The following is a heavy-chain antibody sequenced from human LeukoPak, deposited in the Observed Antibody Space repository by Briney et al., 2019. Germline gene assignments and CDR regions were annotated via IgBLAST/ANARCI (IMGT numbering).Heavy chain of an antibody. D-gene: IGHD2-2*01. V-gene: IGHV4-39*01. Sequence: SETLSLTCTVSGGSISSSSYYWGWIRQPPGKGLEWIGSIYYSGSTYYNPSLKSRVTISVDTSKNQFSLKLGSVTAADTAVYYCATLLRYQWGQGTMVTVSS. CDR1: GGSISSSSYY. CDR2: IYYSGST. J-gene: IGHJ3*01. CDR3: ATLLRYQ.